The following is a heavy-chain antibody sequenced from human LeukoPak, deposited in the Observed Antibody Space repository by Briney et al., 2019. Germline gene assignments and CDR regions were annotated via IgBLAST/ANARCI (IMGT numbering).Heavy chain of an antibody. CDR1: GFTSSDYA. V-gene: IGHV3-23*01. Sequence: PGGSLRLSCAASGFTSSDYAFTWVRQSPGKGLEWVSSITGSGGGTKYADSVKGRFTISRDNSKNMVYLQMNSLRGEDTAVYYCARAYSSGWYGYYFDYWGQGTLVTVSS. CDR2: ITGSGGGT. J-gene: IGHJ4*02. CDR3: ARAYSSGWYGYYFDY. D-gene: IGHD6-19*01.